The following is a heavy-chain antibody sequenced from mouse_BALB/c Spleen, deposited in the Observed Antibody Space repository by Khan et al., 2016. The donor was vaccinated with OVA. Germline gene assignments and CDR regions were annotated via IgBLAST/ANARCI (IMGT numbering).Heavy chain of an antibody. J-gene: IGHJ3*01. CDR2: ISPGSGDT. Sequence: QLQQSGAELARPGASVKLSCKASGYTFTDYYINWVKQRTGQGLEWIGEISPGSGDTYYNEKFKGKATLTADKSSSTVYMKLSSLTAESSAVYFCARRNYFGYTFAYWGQGTLVTVSA. CDR3: ARRNYFGYTFAY. CDR1: GYTFTDYY. V-gene: IGHV1-77*01. D-gene: IGHD1-2*01.